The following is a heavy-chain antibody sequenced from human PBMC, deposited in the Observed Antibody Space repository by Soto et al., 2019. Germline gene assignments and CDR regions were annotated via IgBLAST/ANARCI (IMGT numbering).Heavy chain of an antibody. J-gene: IGHJ6*02. V-gene: IGHV3-33*01. Sequence: QVQLVESGGGVVQPGRSLRLSCAASGFTFSSYGMHWVRQAPGKGLEWVAVIWYDGSNKYYADSVKGRFTISSDNSKNTLYLQMNSLRAEDTAVYYCARDYGDYYYYYGMDVWGQGTTVTVSS. CDR1: GFTFSSYG. CDR3: ARDYGDYYYYYGMDV. D-gene: IGHD4-17*01. CDR2: IWYDGSNK.